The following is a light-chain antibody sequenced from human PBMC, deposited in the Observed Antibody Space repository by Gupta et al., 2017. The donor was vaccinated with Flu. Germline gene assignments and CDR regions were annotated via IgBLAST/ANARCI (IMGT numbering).Light chain of an antibody. CDR2: DAS. Sequence: EIVLTQSPATLSLSPGERATLSCRASQSVSSYLAWYQQKPGQAPRLLIYDASNRATGIPSRFSGSGSGTEFTLTISSLEPEDFAVYYCQQRRNWPITFGGGTKVEIK. J-gene: IGKJ4*01. CDR1: QSVSSY. V-gene: IGKV3-11*01. CDR3: QQRRNWPIT.